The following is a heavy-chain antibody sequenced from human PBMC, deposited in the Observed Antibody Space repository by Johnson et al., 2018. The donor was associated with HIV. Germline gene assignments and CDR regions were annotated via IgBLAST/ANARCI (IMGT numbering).Heavy chain of an antibody. CDR3: ARTPRPYYYDSSDGAFDI. CDR2: ISYDGSNK. J-gene: IGHJ3*02. Sequence: QVQLVESGGGVVQPGGSLRLSCAASGFTFSNYAMYWVRQAPGKGLEWVAAISYDGSNKYYADSVKGRFTISRDNSKNTLSLHMNSLRAEDTAVFYCARTPRPYYYDSSDGAFDIWGQGTMVTVSS. V-gene: IGHV3-30-3*01. D-gene: IGHD3-22*01. CDR1: GFTFSNYA.